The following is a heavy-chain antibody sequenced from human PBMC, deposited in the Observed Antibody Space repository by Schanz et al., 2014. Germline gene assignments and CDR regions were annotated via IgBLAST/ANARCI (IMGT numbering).Heavy chain of an antibody. CDR3: AKDLAAVGVFDY. CDR1: GFTFRVFA. Sequence: VQLLESGGGLVQPGGSLRLSCAASGFTFRVFAMNWVRQAPGKGLEWVSIITGSGATYYADSVKGRFTISRDNSKNTLFLQMSSLRAEDTAIYYCAKDLAAVGVFDYWGQGSLVTVSP. CDR2: ITGSGAT. J-gene: IGHJ4*02. V-gene: IGHV3-23*01. D-gene: IGHD6-13*01.